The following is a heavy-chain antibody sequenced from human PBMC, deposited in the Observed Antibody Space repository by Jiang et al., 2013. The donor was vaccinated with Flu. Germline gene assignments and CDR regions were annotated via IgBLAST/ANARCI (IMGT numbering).Heavy chain of an antibody. CDR2: IYHSGST. CDR3: ARATEWSGYYYYFDY. D-gene: IGHD3-3*01. J-gene: IGHJ4*02. Sequence: LTCTVSGYSISSGYYWGWIRQPPGKGLEWIGSIYHSGSTYYNPSLKSRVTISVDTSKNQFSLKLSSVTAADTAVYYCARATEWSGYYYYFDYWGQGTLVTVSS. V-gene: IGHV4-38-2*02. CDR1: GYSISSGYY.